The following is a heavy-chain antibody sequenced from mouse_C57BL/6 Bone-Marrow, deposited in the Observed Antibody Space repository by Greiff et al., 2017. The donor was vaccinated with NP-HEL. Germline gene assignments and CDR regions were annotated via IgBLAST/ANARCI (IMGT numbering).Heavy chain of an antibody. CDR2: LRNKANGYTT. J-gene: IGHJ3*01. CDR3: VKADYYGSSYWCAY. CDR1: GFTFTDYY. D-gene: IGHD1-1*01. Sequence: EVKLVESGGGLVQPGASLRLSCAASGFTFTDYYMSWVRQPPGKAPEWLALLRNKANGYTTEYTASVKGRFTISRDNSQNILYLQMNTLRAEDSATYYCVKADYYGSSYWCAYWGQGTLVTVSA. V-gene: IGHV7-4*01.